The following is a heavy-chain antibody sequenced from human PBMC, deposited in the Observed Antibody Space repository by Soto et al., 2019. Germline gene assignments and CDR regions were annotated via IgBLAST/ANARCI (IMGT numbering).Heavy chain of an antibody. CDR2: IIPIFGTA. V-gene: IGHV1-69*01. Sequence: QVQLVQSGAEVKKPGSSVKVSCKASGGTFSSYAISWVRQAPGQGLEWMGGIIPIFGTANYAQKFQGRVTITADESTSTAYMELSSLRSEDTAVYYRCLLLTYCSGGCCYAKYYYYGMDVWGQGTTVTVSS. CDR1: GGTFSSYA. J-gene: IGHJ6*02. D-gene: IGHD2-15*01. CDR3: CLLLTYCSGGCCYAKYYYYGMDV.